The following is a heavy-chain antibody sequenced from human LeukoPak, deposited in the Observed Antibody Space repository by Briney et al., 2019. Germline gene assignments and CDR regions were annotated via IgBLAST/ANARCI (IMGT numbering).Heavy chain of an antibody. J-gene: IGHJ4*02. Sequence: GGSLRLSCAASGFTFSNAWMSWVRQAPGRGLEWVGRIKSKTDGGTTDYAAPVKGRFTISRDDSKNTLYLQMNSLKTEDKAVYYCTTDLYYYSSGSYSYLGQGTLGTVSS. CDR3: TTDLYYYSSGSYSY. CDR1: GFTFSNAW. V-gene: IGHV3-15*01. CDR2: IKSKTDGGTT. D-gene: IGHD3-10*01.